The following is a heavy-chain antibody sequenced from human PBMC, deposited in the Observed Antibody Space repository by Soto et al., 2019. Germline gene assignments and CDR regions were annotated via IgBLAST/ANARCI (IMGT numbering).Heavy chain of an antibody. D-gene: IGHD6-19*01. CDR2: VTHSGTA. J-gene: IGHJ4*02. CDR3: ARIHWAQSSLDY. CDR1: GGSIDSGAFS. V-gene: IGHV4-30-2*01. Sequence: SETLSLTCAVSGGSIDSGAFSLSWIRQPPGKGLEWIGCVTHSGTAYSIPSLNGRLTLSVDSSQTQFSLKLTSVTAADSAFYYCARIHWAQSSLDYWGRGILVTVSS.